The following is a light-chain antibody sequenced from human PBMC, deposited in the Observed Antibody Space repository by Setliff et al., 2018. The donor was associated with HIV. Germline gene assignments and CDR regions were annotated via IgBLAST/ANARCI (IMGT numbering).Light chain of an antibody. J-gene: IGLJ2*01. CDR2: DVS. V-gene: IGLV2-14*03. Sequence: QSALTQPASVSGSPGQSITISCTGTSSDVGVYNYVSWYQQHPGKAPKLMIFDVSDRPSGVSNRFSGSKSGNTASLTIYGLQAEDEANYYCNSYTSSHSRVVFGGGTKVT. CDR1: SSDVGVYNY. CDR3: NSYTSSHSRVV.